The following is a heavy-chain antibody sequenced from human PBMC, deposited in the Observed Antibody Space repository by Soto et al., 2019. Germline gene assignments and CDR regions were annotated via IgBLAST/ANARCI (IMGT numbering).Heavy chain of an antibody. J-gene: IGHJ6*02. CDR1: GYTLTELS. V-gene: IGHV1-24*01. D-gene: IGHD3-22*01. Sequence: GASVKVSCKVSGYTLTELSMHWVRQAPGKGLEWMGGFDPEDGETIYAQKFQGRVTMTEDTSTDTAYMELSSLRSEDTAVYYCATAGYYDSSGSYYYGMDVWGQGTTVTVSS. CDR2: FDPEDGET. CDR3: ATAGYYDSSGSYYYGMDV.